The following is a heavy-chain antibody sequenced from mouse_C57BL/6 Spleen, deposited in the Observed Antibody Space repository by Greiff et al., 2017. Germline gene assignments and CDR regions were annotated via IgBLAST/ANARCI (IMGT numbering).Heavy chain of an antibody. Sequence: EVKLMESGAELVKPGASVKLSCTASGFNIKDYYMHWVKQRTEQGLEWIGRIDPEDGETKYAPKFQGKATITADPSSNTAYLQLSSLTSEDTAVYYCARGYSNYDWFAYWGQGTLVTVSA. V-gene: IGHV14-2*01. CDR2: IDPEDGET. J-gene: IGHJ3*01. CDR3: ARGYSNYDWFAY. CDR1: GFNIKDYY. D-gene: IGHD2-5*01.